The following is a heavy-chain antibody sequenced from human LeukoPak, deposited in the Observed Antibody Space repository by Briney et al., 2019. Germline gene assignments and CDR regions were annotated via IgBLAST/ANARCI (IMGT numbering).Heavy chain of an antibody. CDR1: GFTVSSNS. D-gene: IGHD3-10*01. CDR3: AKEHYYGSGSYSPMNY. CDR2: IYSGGNT. J-gene: IGHJ4*02. V-gene: IGHV3-53*01. Sequence: GGSLRLSCTVSGFTVSSNSMSWVRQAPGKGLEWVSFIYSGGNTHYSDSVKGRFTISRDNSKNTLFLQMNSLRAEDTAVYYCAKEHYYGSGSYSPMNYWGQGTLVTVSP.